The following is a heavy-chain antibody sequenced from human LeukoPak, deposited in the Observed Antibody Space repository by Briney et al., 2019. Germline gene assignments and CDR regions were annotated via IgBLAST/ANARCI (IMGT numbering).Heavy chain of an antibody. D-gene: IGHD3-22*01. J-gene: IGHJ3*02. CDR3: ARDPYYDSSGLDAFGI. CDR1: GDSVSSNSAA. Sequence: SQTLSLTCAISGDSVSSNSAAWNWIRQSPSRGLEWLGRTYYRSKWYNDYAVSVKSRITINPDTSKNQFSLQLNSVTPEDTAVYYCARDPYYDSSGLDAFGIWGQGTMVTVSS. V-gene: IGHV6-1*01. CDR2: TYYRSKWYN.